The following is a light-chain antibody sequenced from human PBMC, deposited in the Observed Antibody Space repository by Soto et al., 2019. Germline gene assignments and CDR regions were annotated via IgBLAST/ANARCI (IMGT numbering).Light chain of an antibody. CDR1: RSISSW. V-gene: IGKV1-5*03. CDR3: QQYNSHSET. J-gene: IGKJ1*01. Sequence: DIQMTQSPSTLSASLVDRVTITCRASRSISSWLAWYQQKPGKAPKLLIHQASTLQSGVPSRFSGSGSGTEFTLNISSLQPDDFATYYCQQYNSHSETFGQGTKVDIK. CDR2: QAS.